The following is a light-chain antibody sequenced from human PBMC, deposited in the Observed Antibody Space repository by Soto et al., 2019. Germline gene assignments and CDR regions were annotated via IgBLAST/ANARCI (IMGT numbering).Light chain of an antibody. CDR2: KAS. CDR3: QQYNSYST. V-gene: IGKV1-5*03. Sequence: DIQMTQSPSTLSASVGDRVTITCRASQSISSWLAWYQQKPGKAPKLLIYKASSLESGVPSRFGGSGSETEFTLTISSLQPDDFATYYCQQYNSYSTFGQGTKVEIK. CDR1: QSISSW. J-gene: IGKJ1*01.